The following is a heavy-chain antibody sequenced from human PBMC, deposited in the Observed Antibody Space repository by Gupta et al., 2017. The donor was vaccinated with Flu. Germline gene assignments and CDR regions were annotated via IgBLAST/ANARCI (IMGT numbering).Heavy chain of an antibody. CDR2: IKQDGSEK. CDR3: ARDIAYYYDSSGYRDY. Sequence: EVQLVESGGGLVQPGGSLRLSCAASGFTFSSYWMSWVRTAPGKGLEWVANIKQDGSEKYYVDSVKDRFTISRDNAKNSLYLQMNSLRAEDTAVYYCARDIAYYYDSSGYRDYWGQGTLVTVAS. D-gene: IGHD3-22*01. J-gene: IGHJ4*02. V-gene: IGHV3-7*01. CDR1: GFTFSSYW.